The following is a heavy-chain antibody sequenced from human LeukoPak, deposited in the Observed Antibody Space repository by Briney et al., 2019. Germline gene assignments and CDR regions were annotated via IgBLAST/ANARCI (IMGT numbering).Heavy chain of an antibody. CDR2: ITSNGGST. CDR3: ARATYYYDSSGYLFHY. V-gene: IGHV3-64*04. J-gene: IGHJ4*02. Sequence: GGSLRLSCSASGFTFSTSAMHWVRQAPGKGLEYVSAITSNGGSTYYADSVKGRFTISRHNSKNTLYLQMNSLRAEDTAVYYCARATYYYDSSGYLFHYWGQGTLVTVSS. CDR1: GFTFSTSA. D-gene: IGHD3-22*01.